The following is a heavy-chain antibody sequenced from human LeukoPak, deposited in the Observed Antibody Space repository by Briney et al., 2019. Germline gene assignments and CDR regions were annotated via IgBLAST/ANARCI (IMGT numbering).Heavy chain of an antibody. V-gene: IGHV4-39*01. CDR1: GGSISSSSYY. CDR2: FYYSGST. Sequence: PSETLSLTCTVSGGSISSSSYYWGWIRQPPGKGLEWIGNFYYSGSTYYNPSLKSRVTISVDTSNNQFSLKLSSVTAADTAVYHCVSLSGSIFDYWGQGTLVIVSS. D-gene: IGHD1-26*01. J-gene: IGHJ4*02. CDR3: VSLSGSIFDY.